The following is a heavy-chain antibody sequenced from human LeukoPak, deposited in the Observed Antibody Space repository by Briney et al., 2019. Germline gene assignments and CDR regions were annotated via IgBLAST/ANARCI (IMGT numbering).Heavy chain of an antibody. Sequence: GGSLRLSCAASGFTFYTYAMTWVRQAPGKGLEWVSSISGSGDNTYYADSVKGRFTVSRDNSKNTLYLQMNSLRAVDTAVYYCAKTPGDCTGGTCYSFDYWGQGSLVTVSS. J-gene: IGHJ4*02. CDR1: GFTFYTYA. D-gene: IGHD2-15*01. V-gene: IGHV3-23*01. CDR3: AKTPGDCTGGTCYSFDY. CDR2: ISGSGDNT.